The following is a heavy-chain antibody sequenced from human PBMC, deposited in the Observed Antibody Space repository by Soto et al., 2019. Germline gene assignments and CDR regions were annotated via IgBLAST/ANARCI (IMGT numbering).Heavy chain of an antibody. Sequence: EVQLVESGGGLVQHGGSLRLSCAASGFTFSNYWMSWVRQAPGKGLEWVANIKQDGSERNYVDSVKGRFTISRDNAKNSLYLQLNSLRAEDTAVYYCARAGSENDYWGQGTLVTVSS. CDR2: IKQDGSER. D-gene: IGHD3-10*01. V-gene: IGHV3-7*05. CDR1: GFTFSNYW. CDR3: ARAGSENDY. J-gene: IGHJ4*02.